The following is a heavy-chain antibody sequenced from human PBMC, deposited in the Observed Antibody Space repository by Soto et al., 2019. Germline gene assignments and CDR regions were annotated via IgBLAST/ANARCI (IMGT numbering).Heavy chain of an antibody. D-gene: IGHD3-10*01. CDR2: ISGSGGST. J-gene: IGHJ4*02. V-gene: IGHV3-23*01. Sequence: GGSLSLSCAASGFTFSSYAMSWVRQAPGKGLEWVSAISGSGGSTYYADSVKGRFTISRDNSKNTLYLQMNSLRAEDTAVYYCAKREKRLVRGVLNPAPDYWGQGTLVTVSS. CDR1: GFTFSSYA. CDR3: AKREKRLVRGVLNPAPDY.